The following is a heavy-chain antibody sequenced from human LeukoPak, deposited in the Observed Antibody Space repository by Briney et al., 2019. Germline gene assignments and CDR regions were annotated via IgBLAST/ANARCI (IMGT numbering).Heavy chain of an antibody. Sequence: PGGSLRLSCAASGFTFDDYAMHWVRQAPGKGLEGVSGISWNSGSIGYADSVKGRFTISRDNAKNSLYLQMNSLRAEDTALYYCAKDRGYSYGYFDYWGQGTLVTVSS. CDR1: GFTFDDYA. J-gene: IGHJ4*02. V-gene: IGHV3-9*01. D-gene: IGHD5-18*01. CDR3: AKDRGYSYGYFDY. CDR2: ISWNSGSI.